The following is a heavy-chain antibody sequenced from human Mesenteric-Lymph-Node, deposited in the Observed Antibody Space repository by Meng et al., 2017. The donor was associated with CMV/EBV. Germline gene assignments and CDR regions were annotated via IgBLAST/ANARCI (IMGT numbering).Heavy chain of an antibody. D-gene: IGHD3-22*01. CDR1: SISSGYYS. CDR3: ARGAYDSSGYYLNYFEK. V-gene: IGHV4-30-2*01. Sequence: SISSGYYSWTWIRHPPGKALEWIGYMYQSGTTFYNPSLKGRVTLSLDWSENRLSLKLTSVTAADTAVYYCARGAYDSSGYYLNYFEKWGQGTLVTVSS. J-gene: IGHJ4*02. CDR2: MYQSGTT.